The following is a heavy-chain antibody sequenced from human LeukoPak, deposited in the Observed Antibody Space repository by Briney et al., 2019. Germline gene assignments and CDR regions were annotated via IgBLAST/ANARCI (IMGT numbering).Heavy chain of an antibody. J-gene: IGHJ3*02. CDR2: INPNSGGT. Sequence: EASVKVSCKASAYTFTDDYMHWVRQAPGQGPEWLGWINPNSGGTNYAQKFQGRVTMTRDTSISTAYMELSRLRSDDTAVYYCARDLGVFGPKSRAFGIWGQGTMVTVSS. CDR3: ARDLGVFGPKSRAFGI. D-gene: IGHD3-3*01. V-gene: IGHV1-2*02. CDR1: AYTFTDDY.